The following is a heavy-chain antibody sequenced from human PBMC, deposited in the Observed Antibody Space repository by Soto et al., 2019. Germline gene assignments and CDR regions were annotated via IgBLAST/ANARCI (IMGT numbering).Heavy chain of an antibody. V-gene: IGHV4-59*01. CDR1: GGSTSSYY. D-gene: IGHD2-15*01. CDR2: IYYSGST. CDR3: ARGARAGYCSGGRCHPNWFDS. J-gene: IGHJ5*01. Sequence: SETLSLTCTVSGGSTSSYYWSWIRQPPGKGLEWIGYIYYSGSTNYNPSLKSRVTISVDTSKNQFSLKLSSVTAADTAVYYCARGARAGYCSGGRCHPNWFDSWGQGTRVTVSS.